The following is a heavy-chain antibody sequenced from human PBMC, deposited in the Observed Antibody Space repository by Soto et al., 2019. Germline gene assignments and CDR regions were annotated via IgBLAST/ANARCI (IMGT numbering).Heavy chain of an antibody. J-gene: IGHJ5*02. CDR3: ARERNNMVRGVIPNWFDP. Sequence: PSETLSLTCTVSGGSISSYYWSWIRQPPGKGLEWIGYIYYSGSTNYNPSLKSRVTISVDTSKNQFSLKLSSVTAADTAVYYCARERNNMVRGVIPNWFDPWGQGTLVTVSS. CDR1: GGSISSYY. V-gene: IGHV4-59*01. CDR2: IYYSGST. D-gene: IGHD3-10*01.